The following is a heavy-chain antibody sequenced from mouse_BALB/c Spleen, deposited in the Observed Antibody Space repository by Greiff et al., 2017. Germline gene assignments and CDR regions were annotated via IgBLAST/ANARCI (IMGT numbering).Heavy chain of an antibody. D-gene: IGHD1-2*01. Sequence: LQESGAELAKPGASVKMSCKASGYTFTSYWMHWVKQRPGQGLEWIGYINPSTGYTEYNQKFKDKATLTADKSSSTAYMQLSSLTSEDSAVYYCAMITTAYYAMDYWGQGTSVTVSS. CDR1: GYTFTSYW. J-gene: IGHJ4*01. CDR3: AMITTAYYAMDY. CDR2: INPSTGYT. V-gene: IGHV1-7*01.